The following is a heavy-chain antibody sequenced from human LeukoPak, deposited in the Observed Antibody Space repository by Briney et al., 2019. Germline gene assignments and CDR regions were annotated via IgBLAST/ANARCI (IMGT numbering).Heavy chain of an antibody. J-gene: IGHJ4*02. Sequence: SETLSLTCAVYGGSFSDYYWTWIRQPPRKGLEWIGEINQSGGTNYKSSLKSRVTISVDTSKNQISLKLSSVTAADTAVYYCARVGPDNTSWHYWGQGTLVTVAA. D-gene: IGHD2-2*01. V-gene: IGHV4-34*01. CDR2: INQSGGT. CDR3: ARVGPDNTSWHY. CDR1: GGSFSDYY.